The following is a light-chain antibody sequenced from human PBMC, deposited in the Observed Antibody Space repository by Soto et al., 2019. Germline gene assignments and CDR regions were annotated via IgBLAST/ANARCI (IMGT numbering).Light chain of an antibody. J-gene: IGLJ2*01. V-gene: IGLV2-14*01. CDR3: SSYTMSTTVI. Sequence: QSVLTQPASVSGSPGQSITISCTGTNNDVGAHNLVSWYQHHPGKAPRLMISEVSNRPSGVSNRFSASKSGNTASLTISGLQAEDEADYYCSSYTMSTTVIFGGGTKLTV. CDR2: EVS. CDR1: NNDVGAHNL.